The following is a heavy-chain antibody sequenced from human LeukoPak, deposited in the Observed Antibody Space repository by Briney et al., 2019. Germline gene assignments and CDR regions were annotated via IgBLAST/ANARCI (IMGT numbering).Heavy chain of an antibody. CDR3: ARERQAQSYPNWFDP. CDR1: GGTFSSYA. J-gene: IGHJ5*02. D-gene: IGHD3-16*02. CDR2: IIPIFGTA. V-gene: IGHV1-69*13. Sequence: ASVKASCKASGGTFSSYAISWVRQAPGQGLEWMGGIIPIFGTANYAQKFQGRVTITADESTSTAYMELSSLRSEDTAVYYCARERQAQSYPNWFDPWGQGTLVTVSS.